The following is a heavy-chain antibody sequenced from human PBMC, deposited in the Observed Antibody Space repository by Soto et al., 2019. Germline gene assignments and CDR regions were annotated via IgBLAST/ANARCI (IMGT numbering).Heavy chain of an antibody. CDR1: GGSISSGDYY. J-gene: IGHJ5*02. V-gene: IGHV4-30-4*01. D-gene: IGHD2-2*01. CDR2: IYYSGST. Sequence: PSETLSLTCTVSGGSISSGDYYWSWIRQPPGKGLEWIGYIYYSGSTYYIPSLKSRVTISVDTSKNQFSLKLSSVTAADTAVYYCARATIVLVPAAMVSHWFDPWGQGTLVTVSS. CDR3: ARATIVLVPAAMVSHWFDP.